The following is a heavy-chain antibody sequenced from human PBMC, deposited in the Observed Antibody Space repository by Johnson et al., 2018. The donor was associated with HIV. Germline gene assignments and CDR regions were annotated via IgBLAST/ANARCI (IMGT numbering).Heavy chain of an antibody. J-gene: IGHJ3*02. CDR3: ARGRDFSSGLDGGAFDI. V-gene: IGHV3-30*02. D-gene: IGHD6-19*01. Sequence: QVQLVESGGGVVQPGRSLRLSCAASGFTFNTYGMDWVRQAPGKGLEWVAFTRYDGSNKYYADSVKGRFTISRDNSKNTLYLQMNSLRVEDTAVYYCARGRDFSSGLDGGAFDIWGQGTMVSVSS. CDR1: GFTFNTYG. CDR2: TRYDGSNK.